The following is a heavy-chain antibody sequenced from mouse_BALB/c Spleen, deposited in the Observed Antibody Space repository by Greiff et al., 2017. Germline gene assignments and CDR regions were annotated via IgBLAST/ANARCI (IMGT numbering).Heavy chain of an antibody. V-gene: IGHV1S81*02. CDR3: ASGYYELAMDY. D-gene: IGHD2-4*01. Sequence: VQLQQPGAELVKPGASVKLSCKASGYTFTSYWMHWVKQRPGQGLEWIGEINPSNGRTNYNEKFKSKATLTVDTSSSTAYMQLSSLTSEDSAVYYCASGYYELAMDYWGQGTSVTVSS. CDR1: GYTFTSYW. J-gene: IGHJ4*01. CDR2: INPSNGRT.